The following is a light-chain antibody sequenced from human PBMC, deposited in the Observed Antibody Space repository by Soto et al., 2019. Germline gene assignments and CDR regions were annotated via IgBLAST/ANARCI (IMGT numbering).Light chain of an antibody. CDR1: QGITNW. Sequence: DIQMTQSPSSVSASVGDRVTITCRASQGITNWLAWYQQKPGKAPNLLIFAASSLQGAVPSRFSGRGSGTDFTLIISSLQPQDFATYYCQQTNSFPYTFGQGTKLEIK. CDR3: QQTNSFPYT. J-gene: IGKJ2*01. V-gene: IGKV1D-12*01. CDR2: AAS.